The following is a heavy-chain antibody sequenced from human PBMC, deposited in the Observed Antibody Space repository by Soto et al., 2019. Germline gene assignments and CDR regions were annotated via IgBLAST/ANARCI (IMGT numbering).Heavy chain of an antibody. Sequence: SETLSLTCTVSGASISTYYWSWIRQPPGKGLEWIGYLYNSGSTKYNPSLKSRVTISVDTSKNQFSLKLSSVTAADTAVYYCARTTGYSDYWGQGTLVTVAS. V-gene: IGHV4-59*08. CDR3: ARTTGYSDY. J-gene: IGHJ4*02. CDR1: GASISTYY. D-gene: IGHD3-9*01. CDR2: LYNSGST.